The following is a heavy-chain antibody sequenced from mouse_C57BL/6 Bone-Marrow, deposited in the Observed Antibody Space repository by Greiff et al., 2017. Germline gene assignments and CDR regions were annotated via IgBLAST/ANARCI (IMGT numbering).Heavy chain of an antibody. D-gene: IGHD1-1*01. V-gene: IGHV1-69*01. J-gene: IGHJ2*01. CDR1: GYTFTSYW. Sequence: QVQLQQPGAELVMPGASVKLSCKASGYTFTSYWMHWVKQRPGQGLEWIGEIDPSDSNTNYNQKFNGKSTLTVDKSSSTAYMQLSSLTSEDSAVYYCARGTVVATGDYWGQGTTLTVSS. CDR3: ARGTVVATGDY. CDR2: IDPSDSNT.